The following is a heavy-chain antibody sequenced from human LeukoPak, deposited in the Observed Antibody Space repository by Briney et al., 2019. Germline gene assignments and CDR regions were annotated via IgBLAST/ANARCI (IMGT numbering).Heavy chain of an antibody. Sequence: SETLSLTCTVSGGSISSGDYYWNWIRQPPGKGLEWIGYIYYSGSTYYNPSLKSRVTISVDTSKNQFSLKLSSVTAADTAVYYCARDFREGPTLYNSFDPWGQGTLVTVSS. CDR1: GGSISSGDYY. V-gene: IGHV4-30-4*01. CDR2: IYYSGST. CDR3: ARDFREGPTLYNSFDP. J-gene: IGHJ5*02.